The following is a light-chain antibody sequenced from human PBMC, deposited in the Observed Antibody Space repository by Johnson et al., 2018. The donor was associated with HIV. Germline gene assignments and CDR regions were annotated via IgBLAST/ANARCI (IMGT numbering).Light chain of an antibody. CDR1: SSNIGNNF. Sequence: QSVLTQPPSVSAAPGQKVTISCSGSSSNIGNNFVSWYQQLPGTAPKLLIYDNNKRPSGIPDRFSGSKSGTSATLGITGLQTGDEADYYCGTWDSGRSAYVFGTGTKVTVL. J-gene: IGLJ1*01. V-gene: IGLV1-51*01. CDR3: GTWDSGRSAYV. CDR2: DNN.